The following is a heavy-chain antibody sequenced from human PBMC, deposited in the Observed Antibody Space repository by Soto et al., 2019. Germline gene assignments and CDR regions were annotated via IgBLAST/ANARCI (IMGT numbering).Heavy chain of an antibody. V-gene: IGHV3-30*18. D-gene: IGHD6-19*01. CDR3: AKGIAVADQFDY. CDR1: GFTFSHYG. Sequence: LRLSCAASGFTFSHYGIHWVRQAPGKGLEWVAVISSDGTKQYYADSVKGRFTISRDNSKNTLYLQMYSLRTDDTAVYYCAKGIAVADQFDYWGQGALVTVSS. J-gene: IGHJ4*02. CDR2: ISSDGTKQ.